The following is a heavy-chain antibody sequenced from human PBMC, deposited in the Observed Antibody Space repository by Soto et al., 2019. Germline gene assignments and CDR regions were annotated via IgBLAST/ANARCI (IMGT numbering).Heavy chain of an antibody. V-gene: IGHV4-39*01. CDR2: IYHSGSR. D-gene: IGHD3-10*01. J-gene: IGHJ5*02. CDR3: AGRSSLASVQVYFGEISNYNWFDP. Sequence: QLQLQESGPGLVKPSETLSLTCTVSNGSISSAIYYWGWIRQPPGKGLEWIGSIYHSGSRYYNPSLQCRVTISMDTSKNQFSLKLSSVTAADTAVYFCAGRSSLASVQVYFGEISNYNWFDPWGQGTLVTVSS. CDR1: NGSISSAIYY.